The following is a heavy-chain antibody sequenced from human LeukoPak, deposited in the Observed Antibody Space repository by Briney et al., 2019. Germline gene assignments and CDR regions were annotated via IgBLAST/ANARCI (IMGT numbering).Heavy chain of an antibody. J-gene: IGHJ3*02. CDR2: ISNDGSIE. D-gene: IGHD3-10*01. CDR3: ARRIYYGSGKDVFDI. CDR1: GFTFSSYA. Sequence: GGSLRLSCAASGFTFSSYAMHWVRQAPGKGLDWVAVISNDGSIEYYADSVKGRFTISRDNSKNTLYLQMNSLRAEDTAVYYCARRIYYGSGKDVFDIWGQGTMVTVS. V-gene: IGHV3-30-3*01.